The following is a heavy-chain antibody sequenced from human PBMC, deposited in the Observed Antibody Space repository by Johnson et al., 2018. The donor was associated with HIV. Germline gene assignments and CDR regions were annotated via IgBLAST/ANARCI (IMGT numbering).Heavy chain of an antibody. Sequence: MLLVESGGGLVQPGGSLRLSCAASGFTFSSYWMHWVRQAPGKGLVWVSRINSDGSSTSYADSMKGRFTISRDKAKNTVHLQMTSLRPEDTAVYYCARSSGYYGTDAFDIWGQGTMVTVSS. CDR1: GFTFSSYW. J-gene: IGHJ3*02. D-gene: IGHD3-22*01. CDR3: ARSSGYYGTDAFDI. CDR2: INSDGSST. V-gene: IGHV3/OR16-13*01.